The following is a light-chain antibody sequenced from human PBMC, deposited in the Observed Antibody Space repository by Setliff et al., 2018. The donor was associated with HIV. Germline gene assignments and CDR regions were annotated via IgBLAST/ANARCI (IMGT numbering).Light chain of an antibody. CDR1: SSDIGAYNY. CDR3: SSYVNINTLV. J-gene: IGLJ1*01. Sequence: ALTQPASVSGSPGQSITISRTGTSSDIGAYNYVSWYQQHPGKAPKVMIYDVRKRPSGVSNRFSGSKSGNTASLTISGLQAEDEAAYYCSSYVNINTLVFGTGTRSPS. V-gene: IGLV2-14*03. CDR2: DVR.